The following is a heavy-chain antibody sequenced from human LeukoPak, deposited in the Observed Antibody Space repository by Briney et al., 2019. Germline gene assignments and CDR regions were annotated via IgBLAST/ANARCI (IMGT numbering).Heavy chain of an antibody. V-gene: IGHV4-38-2*02. CDR3: ARDHTTSIAVAGTSWIDY. CDR2: IYHSGST. D-gene: IGHD6-19*01. J-gene: IGHJ4*02. Sequence: PSETLSLTCAVSGYSISSGYYWGWIRQPPGKGLEWIGSIYHSGSTYYNPSLKSRVTISVDTSKNQFSLKLSSVTAADTAVYYCARDHTTSIAVAGTSWIDYWGQGTLVTVSS. CDR1: GYSISSGYY.